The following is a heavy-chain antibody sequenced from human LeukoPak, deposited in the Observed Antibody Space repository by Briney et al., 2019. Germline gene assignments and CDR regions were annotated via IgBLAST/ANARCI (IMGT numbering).Heavy chain of an antibody. Sequence: ETLSPTCAVYGGSFSGYYWGWIRQPPGKGLEWIGSIYYSGSTYYNPSLKSRVTISVDTSKNQFSLKLSSVTAADTAVYYCARTSYSSSWYYFDYWGQGTLVTVSS. CDR2: IYYSGST. D-gene: IGHD6-13*01. CDR3: ARTSYSSSWYYFDY. CDR1: GGSFSGYY. V-gene: IGHV4-39*01. J-gene: IGHJ4*02.